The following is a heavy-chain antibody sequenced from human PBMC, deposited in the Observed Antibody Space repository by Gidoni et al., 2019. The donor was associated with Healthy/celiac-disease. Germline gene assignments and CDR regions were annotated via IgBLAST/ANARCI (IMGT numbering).Heavy chain of an antibody. CDR1: VVSFSGYY. D-gene: IGHD3-10*01. V-gene: IGHV4-34*01. CDR2: INHSGST. J-gene: IGHJ4*02. CDR3: ARGRYYGSGSYYAIY. Sequence: QVQLQQWGAGLLKPSETLSLTCAVYVVSFSGYYWSWIRQPPGKGLEWIGEINHSGSTNYNPSLKSRVTISVDTSKKQFSLRLSSVTAADTAVYYCARGRYYGSGSYYAIYWGQGTLVTVSS.